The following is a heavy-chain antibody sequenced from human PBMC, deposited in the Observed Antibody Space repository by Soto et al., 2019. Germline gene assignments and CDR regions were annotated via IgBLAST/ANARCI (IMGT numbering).Heavy chain of an antibody. J-gene: IGHJ6*02. CDR1: GFTLSTYW. CDR2: IKQDGSEK. CDR3: VRDWSTIWRMDV. Sequence: GGSLRLSCAASGFTLSTYWMNCVRQAPGKGLEWVANIKQDGSEKYYVDSVKGRFAISRDNAKDSLFLQMNNLRAEDTAVYYCVRDWSTIWRMDVWGQGTTVTVSS. V-gene: IGHV3-7*01.